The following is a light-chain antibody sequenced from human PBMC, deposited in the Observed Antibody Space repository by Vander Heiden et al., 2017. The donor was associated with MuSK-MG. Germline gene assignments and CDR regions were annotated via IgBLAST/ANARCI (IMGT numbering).Light chain of an antibody. V-gene: IGLV2-8*01. CDR1: RSDVGGSNY. CDR3: CAFATNDNLL. J-gene: IGLJ2*01. CDR2: EVT. Sequence: QSALTQPPSASGSPGQSVTISCTGTRSDVGGSNYVSWYQQHPGKAHKLLIFEVTKRPAGVPDRFSGSKSGDTASLTVSGRKAEVEADYYCCAFATNDNLLFGGGTKLTVL.